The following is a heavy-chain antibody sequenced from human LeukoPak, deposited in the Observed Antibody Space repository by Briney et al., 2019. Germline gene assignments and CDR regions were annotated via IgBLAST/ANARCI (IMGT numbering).Heavy chain of an antibody. V-gene: IGHV3-23*01. D-gene: IGHD3-16*01. CDR3: AKDWGY. J-gene: IGHJ4*02. CDR1: GFTFNNFA. CDR2: ISAGGGST. Sequence: GGSLRLSCAASGFTFNNFAMNWVRQAPGKGLEWVSLISAGGGSTHYADSVKGRFTISRDNSKDTLYLQMNSLRAEDTATYYCAKDWGYWSQGTLVTVSS.